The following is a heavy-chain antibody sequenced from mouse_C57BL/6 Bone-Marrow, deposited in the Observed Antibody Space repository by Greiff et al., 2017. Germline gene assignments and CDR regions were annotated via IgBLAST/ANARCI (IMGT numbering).Heavy chain of an antibody. CDR3: ASGGAWFAD. J-gene: IGHJ3*01. CDR2: IDPSDSYT. Sequence: QVQLQQPGAELVRPGTSVKLSCKASGYTFTSYWLHWVKQRPGQGLEWIGVIDPSDSYTNYNQKFKGKATLTVDTSSSTAYMQLSSLTSEDSAVYYCASGGAWFADWGQGTLVTVSA. V-gene: IGHV1-59*01. CDR1: GYTFTSYW.